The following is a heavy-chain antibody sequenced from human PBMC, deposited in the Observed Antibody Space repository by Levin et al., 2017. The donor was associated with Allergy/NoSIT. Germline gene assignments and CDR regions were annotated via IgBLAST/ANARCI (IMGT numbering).Heavy chain of an antibody. Sequence: GGSLRLSCAASGFSVSTNYMNWIRQAPWKGLEWVAVIYSDGRTIYADSVKGRVTISRDNLKNTLSLQMNRMGVEDTAVYYCAGDQVLHGSASGGWFDPWGQGTLVTVS. J-gene: IGHJ5*02. CDR1: GFSVSTNY. CDR2: IYSDGRT. D-gene: IGHD3-10*01. V-gene: IGHV3-53*01. CDR3: AGDQVLHGSASGGWFDP.